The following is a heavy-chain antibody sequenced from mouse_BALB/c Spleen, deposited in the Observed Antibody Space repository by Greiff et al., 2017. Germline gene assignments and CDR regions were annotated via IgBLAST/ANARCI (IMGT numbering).Heavy chain of an antibody. D-gene: IGHD1-2*01. V-gene: IGHV5-12-1*01. CDR2: ISSGGGST. Sequence: EVQVVESGGGLVKPGGSLKLSCAASGFAFSSYDMSWVRQTLEKRLEWVAYISSGGGSTYYPDTVKGRFTISRDNAKNTLYLQMSSLKSEDTAMYYCARYYGYNMDYWGQGTSVTVSS. CDR1: GFAFSSYD. J-gene: IGHJ4*01. CDR3: ARYYGYNMDY.